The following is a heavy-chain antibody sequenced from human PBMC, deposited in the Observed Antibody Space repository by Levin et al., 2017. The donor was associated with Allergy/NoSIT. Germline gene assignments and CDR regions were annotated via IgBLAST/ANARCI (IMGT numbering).Heavy chain of an antibody. CDR2: IGTSGDT. Sequence: QSGGSLRLSCAASGFTFSRFDMHWLRQPAGKGLEWVSAIGTSGDTYYAGSVKGRFSISREDAKNSLYLQMNSLRAGDTAVYYCARGPWFDSWGQGTLVTVSS. V-gene: IGHV3-13*01. J-gene: IGHJ5*01. CDR1: GFTFSRFD. CDR3: ARGPWFDS.